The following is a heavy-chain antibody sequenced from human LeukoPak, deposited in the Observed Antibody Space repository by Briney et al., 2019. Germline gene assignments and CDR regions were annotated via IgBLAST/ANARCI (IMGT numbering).Heavy chain of an antibody. D-gene: IGHD5-18*01. Sequence: GGSLRLSCAASGFTFSSYWMHWVRHAPGKGLVWVSRINSDGSSTSYADSVKGRFTISRDNAKNTLYLQMNSLRAEDTAVYYCAKGRILAQYYFDYWGQGTLVTVSS. CDR1: GFTFSSYW. V-gene: IGHV3-74*01. J-gene: IGHJ4*02. CDR2: INSDGSST. CDR3: AKGRILAQYYFDY.